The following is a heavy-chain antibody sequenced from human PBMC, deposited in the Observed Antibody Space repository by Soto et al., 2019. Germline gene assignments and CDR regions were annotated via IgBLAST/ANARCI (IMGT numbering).Heavy chain of an antibody. CDR1: GDSVSSGGYY. CDR3: ASNKAFYYEGGSYRADTYYFES. J-gene: IGHJ4*02. CDR2: MFNNRGT. Sequence: SETLSLTCTVSGDSVSSGGYYWTWIRQPPGQGLEWIGYMFNNRGTNYNPSLSSRVALSMDTSTSQFSLRLYSVTAADTAVYFCASNKAFYYEGGSYRADTYYFESWGRGILVTVSS. V-gene: IGHV4-61*08. D-gene: IGHD3-16*01.